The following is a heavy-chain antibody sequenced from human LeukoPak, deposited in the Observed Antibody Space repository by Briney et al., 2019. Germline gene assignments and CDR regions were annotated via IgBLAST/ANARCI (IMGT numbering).Heavy chain of an antibody. CDR2: IYHSGST. CDR3: ARETRITGTTLFDY. V-gene: IGHV4-30-2*01. J-gene: IGHJ4*02. Sequence: PSETLSLTCTVSGGSNSSGGYYWSWIRQPPGKGLEWIGYIYHSGSTYYNPSLKSRVTISVDRSKNQFSLKLSSVTAADTAVYYCARETRITGTTLFDYWGQGTLVTVSS. CDR1: GGSNSSGGYY. D-gene: IGHD1-7*01.